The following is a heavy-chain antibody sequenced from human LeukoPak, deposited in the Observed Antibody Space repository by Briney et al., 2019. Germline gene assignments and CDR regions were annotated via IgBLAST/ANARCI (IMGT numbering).Heavy chain of an antibody. J-gene: IGHJ4*02. Sequence: GESLKISFKGSGYSFTSYWIGWVRQMPGKGLEWMGIIYPGDSDTRYSPSFQGQVTISADKSISTAYLQWSSLKASDTAMYYCATWALYSSSLYYFDYWGQGTLVTVSS. V-gene: IGHV5-51*01. D-gene: IGHD6-6*01. CDR1: GYSFTSYW. CDR3: ATWALYSSSLYYFDY. CDR2: IYPGDSDT.